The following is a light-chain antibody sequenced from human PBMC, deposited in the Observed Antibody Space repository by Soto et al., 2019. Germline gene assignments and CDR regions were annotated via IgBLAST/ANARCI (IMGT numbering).Light chain of an antibody. V-gene: IGLV1-40*01. CDR1: SSNIGAGYD. Sequence: QSVLTQPPSVSGAPGQRVTISCTGSSSNIGAGYDVHGYQQLPGTAPKLLIYGNSNRPSGVPDRLSGSKSGTSASLAITGLQAEDEADYYCQSYDSSLSNWVFGGGTKLTVL. CDR2: GNS. J-gene: IGLJ3*02. CDR3: QSYDSSLSNWV.